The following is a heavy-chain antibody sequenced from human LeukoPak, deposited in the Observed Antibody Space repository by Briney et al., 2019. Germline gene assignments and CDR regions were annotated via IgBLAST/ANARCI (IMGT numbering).Heavy chain of an antibody. CDR1: GGSMSRGVYY. CDR3: ASSVGANRINAFDM. Sequence: SETLSLTCTVSGGSMSRGVYYWGWIRQPRGKGVEWIGSVYYSGSAHYSPSLKSRVTLSVDTSKNQFSLTLSSVTAADTALYYCASSVGANRINAFDMWGQGTMVTVSS. CDR2: VYYSGSA. J-gene: IGHJ3*02. V-gene: IGHV4-39*01. D-gene: IGHD1-26*01.